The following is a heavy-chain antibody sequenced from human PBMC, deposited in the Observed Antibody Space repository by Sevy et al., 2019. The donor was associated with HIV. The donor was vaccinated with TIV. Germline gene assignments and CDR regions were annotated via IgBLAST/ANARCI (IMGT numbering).Heavy chain of an antibody. CDR1: GFTFSNYA. Sequence: GESLKISCAASGFTFSNYAMSWVRQAPGKGLEWVSVITISGGTTYYADSVKGRFTISRDSSKNTLYLQMNSLRAEDTAVYYCAKEALWGFDPWGQGTLVTVSS. V-gene: IGHV3-23*01. CDR2: ITISGGTT. CDR3: AKEALWGFDP. D-gene: IGHD3-16*01. J-gene: IGHJ5*02.